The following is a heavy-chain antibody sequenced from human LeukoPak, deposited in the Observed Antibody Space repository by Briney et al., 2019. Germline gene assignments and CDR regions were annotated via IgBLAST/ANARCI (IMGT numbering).Heavy chain of an antibody. Sequence: SVKVSCKASGGTFSSYAISWVRQAPGQGLEWMGRIIPILGIANYAQKFQDRVTITADKSTSTAYMELSSLRSEDTAVYYCARDPYSSGWYGGYWGQGTLVTVSS. CDR3: ARDPYSSGWYGGY. CDR2: IIPILGIA. D-gene: IGHD6-19*01. V-gene: IGHV1-69*04. J-gene: IGHJ4*02. CDR1: GGTFSSYA.